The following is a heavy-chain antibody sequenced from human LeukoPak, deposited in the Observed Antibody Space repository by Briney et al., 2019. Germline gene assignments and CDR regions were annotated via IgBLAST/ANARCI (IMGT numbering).Heavy chain of an antibody. CDR1: GFAFGSYA. V-gene: IGHV3-23*01. J-gene: IGHJ4*02. CDR3: AKGGWDSYFDS. D-gene: IGHD1-26*01. Sequence: GGSLRLSCAASGFAFGSYAMTWVRQAPGKGLEWVSTTSGGGVNTYYADSVMGRFTISRDNFKNILHLQMNSLRADDTAVYFCAKGGWDSYFDSWGLGALVTVSS. CDR2: TSGGGVNT.